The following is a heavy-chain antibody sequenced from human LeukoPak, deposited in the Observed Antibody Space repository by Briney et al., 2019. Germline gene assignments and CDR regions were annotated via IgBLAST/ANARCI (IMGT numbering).Heavy chain of an antibody. J-gene: IGHJ4*02. CDR2: ISGRSVYI. CDR3: AKDGIVVSYFDY. V-gene: IGHV3-11*06. Sequence: TGGSLRLSCVASGFTFSDYYMNWIRQAPGKGLEWISFISGRSVYINYADSVKGRFTISRDNAKSTLYLEMNSLRADDTAVYYCAKDGIVVSYFDYWGQGTLVTVSS. D-gene: IGHD3-22*01. CDR1: GFTFSDYY.